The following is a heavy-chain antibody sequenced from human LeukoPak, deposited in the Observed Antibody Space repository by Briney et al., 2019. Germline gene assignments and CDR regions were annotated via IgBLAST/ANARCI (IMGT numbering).Heavy chain of an antibody. V-gene: IGHV7-4-1*02. CDR1: GYTFTNYA. CDR3: ARGVMVRGSRNWFDP. J-gene: IGHJ5*02. CDR2: INTNTGNP. D-gene: IGHD3-10*01. Sequence: VASVKVSCKASGYTFTNYAMNWVRQAPGQGLEWMGWINTNTGNPTYAQGFTGRFVFSLDTSVSTAYLQISSLKAEDTAVYYCARGVMVRGSRNWFDPWGQGTLVTVSS.